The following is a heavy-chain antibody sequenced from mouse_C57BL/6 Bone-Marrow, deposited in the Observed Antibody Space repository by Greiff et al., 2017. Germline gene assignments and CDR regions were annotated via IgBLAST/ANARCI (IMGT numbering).Heavy chain of an antibody. Sequence: VQLQQSGPELVKPGASVKISCKASGYTFTDYYMNWVKQSHGKSLEWIGDINPNNGGTSYNQKFKGKATLTVDKSSSTAYMELRSLTSEDSAVYYCGGYFDYWGRGPTLTVSS. J-gene: IGHJ2*01. CDR2: INPNNGGT. CDR1: GYTFTDYY. V-gene: IGHV1-26*01. CDR3: GGYFDY.